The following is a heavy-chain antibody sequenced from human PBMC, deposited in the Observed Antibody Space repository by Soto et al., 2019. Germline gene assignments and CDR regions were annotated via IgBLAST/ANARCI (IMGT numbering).Heavy chain of an antibody. D-gene: IGHD2-2*01. V-gene: IGHV3-21*01. J-gene: IGHJ5*02. CDR1: GFTFSSYS. CDR3: ARDLGYCSSTSCYGNNWFDP. Sequence: GGSLRLSCAASGFTFSSYSMNWVRQAPGKGLEWVSSISSSSYIYYADSVKGRFTISRDNAKNSLYLQMNSLRAEDTAVYYCARDLGYCSSTSCYGNNWFDPWGQGTLVTVSS. CDR2: ISSSSYI.